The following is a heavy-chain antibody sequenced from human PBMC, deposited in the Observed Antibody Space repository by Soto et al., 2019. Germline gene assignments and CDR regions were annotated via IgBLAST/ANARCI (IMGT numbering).Heavy chain of an antibody. V-gene: IGHV3-21*01. J-gene: IGHJ5*02. CDR2: ISSSSSYI. Sequence: EVQLVESGGGLVKPGGSLRLSCAASGFTFSSYSMNWVRQAPGKGLEWVSSISSSSSYIYYADSVKGRFTISRDNAKNSLNLQMNSLRAEDTAVYYCARDDRSLGVRNWFDPWGQGTLVTVSS. CDR3: ARDDRSLGVRNWFDP. CDR1: GFTFSSYS. D-gene: IGHD3-10*01.